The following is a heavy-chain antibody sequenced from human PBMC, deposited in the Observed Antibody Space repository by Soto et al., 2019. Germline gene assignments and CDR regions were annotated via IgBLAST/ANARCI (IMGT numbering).Heavy chain of an antibody. CDR3: AKDQMAGRITFGGVIVPDY. Sequence: PGVSNRDSRTASEFKFSNHGSHWVRKEPGKGLGRVAVISYDGTNKYYADSVKGRFTISRDNSKNTLYLQMNSLRAEDTAVYYCAKDQMAGRITFGGVIVPDYWGQGTLVTVSS. D-gene: IGHD3-16*02. V-gene: IGHV3-30*18. J-gene: IGHJ4*02. CDR2: ISYDGTNK. CDR1: EFKFSNHG.